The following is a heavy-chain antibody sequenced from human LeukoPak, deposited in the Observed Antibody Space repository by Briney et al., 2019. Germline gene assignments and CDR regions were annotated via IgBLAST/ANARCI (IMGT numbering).Heavy chain of an antibody. CDR2: INHSGST. Sequence: NPSETLSPTCAVYGGSFSGYYWSWIRQPPGKGLEWIGEINHSGSTNYNPSLKSRVTISVDTSKNQFSLKLSSVTAADTAVYYCASLAAAGDFDYWGQGTLVTVSS. CDR3: ASLAAAGDFDY. D-gene: IGHD6-13*01. V-gene: IGHV4-34*01. CDR1: GGSFSGYY. J-gene: IGHJ4*02.